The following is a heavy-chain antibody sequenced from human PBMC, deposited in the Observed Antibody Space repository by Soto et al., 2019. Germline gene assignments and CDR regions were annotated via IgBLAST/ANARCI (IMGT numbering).Heavy chain of an antibody. CDR2: INPNSGGT. J-gene: IGHJ4*02. CDR1: GFTFTGHY. V-gene: IGHV1-2*02. D-gene: IGHD1-1*01. CDR3: AKSGSFFRSSLGYFDY. Sequence: WASVKVSCKASGFTFTGHYIHWVRQAPGQGLEWMGWINPNSGGTSYAQKFQGRLTMTTDTSITTAYMELSRLSSDDTAFYYCAKSGSFFRSSLGYFDYWGQGTLVTVSS.